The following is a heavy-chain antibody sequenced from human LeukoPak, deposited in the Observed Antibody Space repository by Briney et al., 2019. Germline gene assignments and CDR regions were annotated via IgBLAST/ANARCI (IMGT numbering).Heavy chain of an antibody. CDR3: ARGPSTKVRGLIELSSWFDP. CDR2: ISYSGST. CDR1: GGSNSSSSYF. Sequence: SETLSLTYSLSGGSNSSSSYFCAWIRQPPGKGLEWIGSISYSGSTYYNPSLESRVTISVDMSKTQFSLKLSSVTAADTALYYCARGPSTKVRGLIELSSWFDPWGQGTLVTVSS. J-gene: IGHJ5*02. D-gene: IGHD3-10*01. V-gene: IGHV4-39*01.